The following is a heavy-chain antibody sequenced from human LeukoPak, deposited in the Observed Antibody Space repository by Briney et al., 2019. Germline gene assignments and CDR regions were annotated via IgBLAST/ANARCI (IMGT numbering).Heavy chain of an antibody. V-gene: IGHV3-23*01. CDR1: GFTFSKYA. CDR2: ISGSDGST. D-gene: IGHD6-19*01. Sequence: GGSLRLSCAASGFTFSKYAMSRVRQAPGKGLEWVSGISGSDGSTYYADSVKGRFTISRDNSKNTLSPQMNSLRAEDTAVYYCVKRVGAVSGRTFDYWGQGTLVTVSS. CDR3: VKRVGAVSGRTFDY. J-gene: IGHJ4*02.